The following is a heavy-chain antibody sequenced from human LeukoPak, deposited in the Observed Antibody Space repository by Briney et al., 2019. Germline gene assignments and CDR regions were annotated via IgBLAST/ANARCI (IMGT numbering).Heavy chain of an antibody. D-gene: IGHD6-19*01. V-gene: IGHV3-30-3*01. Sequence: PGGSLRLSCAASGFTFSSYAMHWVRQAPGKGLEWVAVISYDGSNKYYADSVKGRFTISRDNSKNTLYLQMNSLRAEDTAVYYCAGERVPYSSGWFCMDVWGQGTTVTVSS. CDR3: AGERVPYSSGWFCMDV. J-gene: IGHJ6*02. CDR2: ISYDGSNK. CDR1: GFTFSSYA.